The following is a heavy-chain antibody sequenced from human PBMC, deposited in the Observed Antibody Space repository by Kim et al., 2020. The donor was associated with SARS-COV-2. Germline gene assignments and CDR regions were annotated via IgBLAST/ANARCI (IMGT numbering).Heavy chain of an antibody. V-gene: IGHV4-4*02. J-gene: IGHJ6*02. CDR2: IYHSGSN. D-gene: IGHD6-19*01. CDR1: GGSISSSNW. CDR3: ARDLGGAVAGSLYYYYGMDV. Sequence: SETLSLTCAVSGGSISSSNWWSWVRQPPGKRLEWIGEIYHSGSNNYNPSLKSRVTISEDKSKNQFSLKLSSVTAADTAVYYCARDLGGAVAGSLYYYYGMDVWGQGTTVTVSS.